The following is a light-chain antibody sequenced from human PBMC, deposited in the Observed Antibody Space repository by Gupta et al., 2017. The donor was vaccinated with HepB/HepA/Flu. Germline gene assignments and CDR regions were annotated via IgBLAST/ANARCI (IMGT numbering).Light chain of an antibody. CDR1: QSVRSN. Sequence: EIVMTQSPATLSVSPGERATLSCRASQSVRSNLAWYQQKPGQAPRLLIYGASTSATGIPARFSGSGSGTEFTLTISSLQSEDFAVYYCQQYNNWPPYTFGQGTKLESK. CDR2: GAS. V-gene: IGKV3-15*01. J-gene: IGKJ2*01. CDR3: QQYNNWPPYT.